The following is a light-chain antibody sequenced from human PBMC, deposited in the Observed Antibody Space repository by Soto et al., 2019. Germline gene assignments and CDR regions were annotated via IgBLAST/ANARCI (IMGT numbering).Light chain of an antibody. Sequence: DIQMTQSPSTLSASVGDRVTITCRASQSISSWLAWYQQKPGKAPNLLIYKASNLQSGVPSRFSGSGSGTEFTLIISSLQPDDFATYDCEQYDAYPLTFGGGTKVEIK. CDR1: QSISSW. V-gene: IGKV1-5*03. CDR3: EQYDAYPLT. CDR2: KAS. J-gene: IGKJ4*01.